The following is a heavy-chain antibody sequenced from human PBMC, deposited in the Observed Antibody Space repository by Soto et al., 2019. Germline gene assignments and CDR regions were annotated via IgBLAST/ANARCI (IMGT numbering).Heavy chain of an antibody. CDR3: ARYGRPDDFRSGGDWFDP. V-gene: IGHV3-30-3*01. CDR2: ISHDGRIE. J-gene: IGHJ5*02. D-gene: IGHD3-3*01. Sequence: GSLRLSCAASGFTFSTFALHWVRQAPGEGLEWVALISHDGRIEKYADSVKGRFTISRDNSKNTLYMQMDSLRLEDTGVYYCARYGRPDDFRSGGDWFDPWGQGTQVTVSS. CDR1: GFTFSTFA.